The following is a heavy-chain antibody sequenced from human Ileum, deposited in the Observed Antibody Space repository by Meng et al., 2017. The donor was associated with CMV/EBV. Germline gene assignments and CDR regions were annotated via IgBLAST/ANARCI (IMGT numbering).Heavy chain of an antibody. CDR2: ISTDGNSA. Sequence: GESLKISCAASGFTFSSYWMHWVRQAPGKGLLRVSRISTDGNSATYADSVKGRFTISRDNAKNTLYLQMSNLRAEDTAVYYCAAGFNRADYWGQGTLVTVSS. J-gene: IGHJ4*02. D-gene: IGHD1-14*01. CDR3: AAGFNRADY. CDR1: GFTFSSYW. V-gene: IGHV3-74*01.